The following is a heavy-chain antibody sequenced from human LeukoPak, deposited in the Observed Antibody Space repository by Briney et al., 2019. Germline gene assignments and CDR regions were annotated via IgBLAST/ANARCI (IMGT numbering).Heavy chain of an antibody. D-gene: IGHD2-15*01. J-gene: IGHJ3*01. V-gene: IGHV3-74*01. CDR2: IDSDGRTT. Sequence: SGGSLRLSCAASGFTFSIYWMYWVRQAPGKGLVWVPRIDSDGRTTDYADSLRGRFIISRDNSKNTLYLQMNSLKADDTAIYYCVVVSDALDLWGQGTTVTVSS. CDR1: GFTFSIYW. CDR3: VVVSDALDL.